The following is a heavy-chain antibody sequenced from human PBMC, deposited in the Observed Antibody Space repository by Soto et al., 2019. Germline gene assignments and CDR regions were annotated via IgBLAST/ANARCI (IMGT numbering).Heavy chain of an antibody. CDR2: LYYGRSA. J-gene: IGHJ4*02. CDR1: GDYISSYY. CDR3: ALRSMAVVPEY. D-gene: IGHD3-22*01. V-gene: IGHV4-59*01. Sequence: QVQLQESGPGRVKPSETLSLTCAVSGDYISSYYCLWIRQPPGKGLESIGYLYYGRSANYNPSLKSRVTLSVDTSTTQCSLTLSSMTAADTAVYYCALRSMAVVPEYWGQGTLVTVSS.